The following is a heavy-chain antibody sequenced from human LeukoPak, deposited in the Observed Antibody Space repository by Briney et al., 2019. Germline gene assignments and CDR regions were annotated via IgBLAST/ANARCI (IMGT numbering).Heavy chain of an antibody. D-gene: IGHD6-13*01. J-gene: IGHJ4*02. CDR3: ARVRPASSWSPTNQGHHRYFDY. V-gene: IGHV4-61*02. Sequence: SETLSLTCTVSGGSISSGSYYWNWIRQPAGKGLEWIGRIYTSGSTNYNPSLKSRVTISIDTSKNQFSLKLSSVTAADTAVYYCARVRPASSWSPTNQGHHRYFDYWGQGTLVTVSS. CDR1: GGSISSGSYY. CDR2: IYTSGST.